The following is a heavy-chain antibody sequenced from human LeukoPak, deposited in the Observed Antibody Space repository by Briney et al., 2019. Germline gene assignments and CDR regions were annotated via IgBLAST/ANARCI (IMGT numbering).Heavy chain of an antibody. V-gene: IGHV4-39*07. J-gene: IGHJ6*03. CDR3: ARRPRTIAVAPVGYMDV. CDR2: MYYRGNT. Sequence: SETLSLTCTVSGGSISSITYYWGWIRQPPGKGLEWVGHMYYRGNTFYNPSLKSRVTISVDTSKNQFSLKLSSVTAADTAVYYCARRPRTIAVAPVGYMDVWGKGTTVTVSS. D-gene: IGHD6-19*01. CDR1: GGSISSITYY.